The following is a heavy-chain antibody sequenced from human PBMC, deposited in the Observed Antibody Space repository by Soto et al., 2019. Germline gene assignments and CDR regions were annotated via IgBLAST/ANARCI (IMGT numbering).Heavy chain of an antibody. CDR2: IDPRHSYT. D-gene: IGHD6-19*01. CDR1: GYSFTNYW. V-gene: IGHV5-10-1*01. CDR3: ARHGIAVAGTAFDI. Sequence: EVQLVQSGAEVKKPGESLRISCKGSGYSFTNYWISWVRQMPGKGLEWMGRIDPRHSYTNYSPSFQGHVTISADKSSSTAYLQWSSLKASDTAMYHGARHGIAVAGTAFDIWGQGTMVTVSS. J-gene: IGHJ3*02.